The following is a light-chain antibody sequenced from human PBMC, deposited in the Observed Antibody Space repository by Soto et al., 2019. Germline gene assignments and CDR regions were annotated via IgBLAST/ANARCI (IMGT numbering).Light chain of an antibody. V-gene: IGKV1-5*01. Sequence: DIQMTQSPPTLSASVGDRVTITCRASQSISRWLAWYQQKPGKAPKLLIYDASSLQSGVPSRFSGSGSGTDFTLTISSRQPDDFATYYCQHYDSSSSFGPGTKVDIK. J-gene: IGKJ3*01. CDR3: QHYDSSSS. CDR1: QSISRW. CDR2: DAS.